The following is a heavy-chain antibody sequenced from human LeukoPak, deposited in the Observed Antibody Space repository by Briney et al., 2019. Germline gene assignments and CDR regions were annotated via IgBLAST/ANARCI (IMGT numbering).Heavy chain of an antibody. CDR1: GYTFTGCY. V-gene: IGHV1-2*02. Sequence: GASVKVSCKASGYTFTGCYMHWVRQAPGQGLEWMGWINPNSGGTNYAQKFQGRVTMTRDTSISTAYMELSRLRSDDTAVYYCARARGGIVLMVYAMNYWGQGTLVTVSS. CDR3: ARARGGIVLMVYAMNY. D-gene: IGHD2-8*01. CDR2: INPNSGGT. J-gene: IGHJ4*02.